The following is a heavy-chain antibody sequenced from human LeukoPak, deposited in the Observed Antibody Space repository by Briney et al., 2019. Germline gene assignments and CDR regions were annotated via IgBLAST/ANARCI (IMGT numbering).Heavy chain of an antibody. CDR1: GYSFFSNYW. D-gene: IGHD5-24*01. J-gene: IGHJ4*02. CDR2: LYPGDSDS. CDR3: ARASRDGYNQNFDY. Sequence: GESLTISCKAYGYSFFSNYWIAWVRQMHEKGLEWMGILYPGDSDSRYSPSFQGQVTISADRSISTAYLHWSSLKVSDTAMYYCARASRDGYNQNFDYWGQGTLVTVSS. V-gene: IGHV5-51*01.